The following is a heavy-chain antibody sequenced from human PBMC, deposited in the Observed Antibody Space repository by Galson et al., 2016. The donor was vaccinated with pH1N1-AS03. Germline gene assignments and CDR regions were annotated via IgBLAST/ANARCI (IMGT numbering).Heavy chain of an antibody. CDR2: ISGYDGHT. CDR1: GYTFVNYG. Sequence: SVKVSCKASGYTFVNYGISWVRRAPGQGLECMGWISGYDGHTGYAQKFQGRVTMTTDTSTNTAYMELRSLTSDDTAVYYCARDESGYMYWGQGTLVTVSS. V-gene: IGHV1-18*01. J-gene: IGHJ4*02. D-gene: IGHD3-3*01. CDR3: ARDESGYMY.